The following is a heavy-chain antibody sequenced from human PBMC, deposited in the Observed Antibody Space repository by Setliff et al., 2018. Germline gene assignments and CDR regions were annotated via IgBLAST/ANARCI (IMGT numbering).Heavy chain of an antibody. J-gene: IGHJ6*03. V-gene: IGHV3-20*04. CDR1: GFNFDEHV. CDR3: ARAKGNDYSMDV. Sequence: LSLSCAASGFNFDEHVMSWVRQAPGKGLEWVSGINSNGGSPGYADSVKGRFTISRDNAKNTLYLQMDSLGADDTAVYYCARAKGNDYSMDVWGKGTTVTVSS. CDR2: INSNGGSP.